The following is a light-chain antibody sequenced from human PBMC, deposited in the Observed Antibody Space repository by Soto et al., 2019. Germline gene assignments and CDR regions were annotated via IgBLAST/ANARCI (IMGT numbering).Light chain of an antibody. Sequence: QSVLTQPPSMSGASGLRVTISCTGCSSNIGAGYDVHWYQHLPGTAPKLLIYGNTNRPSGVPDRFSGSKSGTSASLAITGLQAEDEAHYYCQSHDSSLNSWVFGGGTKLTV. CDR2: GNT. V-gene: IGLV1-40*01. CDR3: QSHDSSLNSWV. CDR1: SSNIGAGYD. J-gene: IGLJ3*02.